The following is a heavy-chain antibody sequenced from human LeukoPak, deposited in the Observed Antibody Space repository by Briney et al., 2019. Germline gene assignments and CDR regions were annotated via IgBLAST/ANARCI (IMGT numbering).Heavy chain of an antibody. J-gene: IGHJ4*02. CDR1: GGSFSGYY. V-gene: IGHV4-34*01. Sequence: PSETLSLTCAVYGGSFSGYYWSWIRQPPGKGLEWIGEINHSGSTNYNPSLKSRVTISADTSKNQFSLKLSSVTAADTAVYYCARQAPGYTSGWSLWGQGTLVTVSS. CDR2: INHSGST. CDR3: ARQAPGYTSGWSL. D-gene: IGHD6-19*01.